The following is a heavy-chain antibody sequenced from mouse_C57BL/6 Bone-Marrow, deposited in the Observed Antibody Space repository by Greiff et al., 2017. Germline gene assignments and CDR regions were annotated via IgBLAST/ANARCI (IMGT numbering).Heavy chain of an antibody. CDR1: GYTFTRYW. J-gene: IGHJ2*01. CDR3: ARSGLLWLRLWDY. V-gene: IGHV1-55*01. Sequence: VQLQQPGAELVKPVASVKMSCKASGYTFTRYWITWVNQTPGNGLEWIGDIYPGCGSTNYNEKFKSKATRTVDTSSSTAYMQLSSLTSEDSAVYYCARSGLLWLRLWDYWGQGTTLTVSS. CDR2: IYPGCGST. D-gene: IGHD2-2*01.